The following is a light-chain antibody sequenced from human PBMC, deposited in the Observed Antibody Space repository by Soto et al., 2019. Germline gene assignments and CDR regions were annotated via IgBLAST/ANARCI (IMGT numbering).Light chain of an antibody. J-gene: IGKJ1*01. CDR1: QTISSY. Sequence: DIHMTQSPSSLSASIGHRFTITCRASQTISSYLNWYQQKPGTAPKLLIYHASTLESGVPSRFSGSGSGTELTLTISSLQPDDFATYYCQQYNSYSFGHGTKVDIK. V-gene: IGKV1-5*01. CDR2: HAS. CDR3: QQYNSYS.